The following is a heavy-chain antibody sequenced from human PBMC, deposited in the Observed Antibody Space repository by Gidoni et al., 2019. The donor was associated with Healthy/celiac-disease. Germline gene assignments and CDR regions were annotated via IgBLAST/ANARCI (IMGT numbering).Heavy chain of an antibody. Sequence: EVQLLESGGGLVQPGGSLRLSCAASGFTFSSYAMSWVRQAPGKGLEWVSAISGSGGSTYDADSVKGRFTISRDNSKNTLYLQMNSLRAEDTAVYYCAKSAYSSSFRSHYYMDVWGKGTTVTVSS. CDR3: AKSAYSSSFRSHYYMDV. CDR1: GFTFSSYA. D-gene: IGHD6-6*01. J-gene: IGHJ6*03. CDR2: ISGSGGST. V-gene: IGHV3-23*01.